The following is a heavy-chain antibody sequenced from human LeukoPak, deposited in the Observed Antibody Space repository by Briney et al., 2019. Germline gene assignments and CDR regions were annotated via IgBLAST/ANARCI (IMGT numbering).Heavy chain of an antibody. CDR2: IYSGGST. V-gene: IGHV3-66*01. J-gene: IGHJ4*02. D-gene: IGHD6-6*01. Sequence: QTGGSLRLSCAASGFTVSSNYMSWVRQAPGKGLEWVSVIYSGGSTYYADSVKGRFTISRDNSKNTLYLQMNSLRAEDTAVYYCARAGSSSPYYFDYWGQGTLVTVSS. CDR3: ARAGSSSPYYFDY. CDR1: GFTVSSNY.